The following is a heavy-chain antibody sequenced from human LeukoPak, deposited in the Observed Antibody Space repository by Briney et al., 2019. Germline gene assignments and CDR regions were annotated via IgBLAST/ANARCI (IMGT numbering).Heavy chain of an antibody. D-gene: IGHD3-22*01. CDR1: GGSISSYY. Sequence: SETLSLTCTVSGGSISSYYWSWIRQPPGKGLEWIGYIYYSGSTNYNPSLKSRVTISVDTSKNQFSLKLSSVTAADTAVYYCARQFRYYYASSGYAFDIWGQGTMVTVSS. CDR2: IYYSGST. CDR3: ARQFRYYYASSGYAFDI. V-gene: IGHV4-59*01. J-gene: IGHJ3*02.